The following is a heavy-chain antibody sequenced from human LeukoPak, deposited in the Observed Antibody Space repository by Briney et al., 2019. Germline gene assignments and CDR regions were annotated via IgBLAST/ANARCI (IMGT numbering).Heavy chain of an antibody. J-gene: IGHJ3*02. Sequence: PSETLSLTCAVYGGSFSGYYWSWIRQPPGKGLEWIGEINHSGSTNYNPSLKSRVTISVDTSKNQFSLKLGSVTAADTAVYYCARDNCGGDCTQGAFDIWGQGTMVTVSS. CDR2: INHSGST. D-gene: IGHD2-21*02. V-gene: IGHV4-34*01. CDR1: GGSFSGYY. CDR3: ARDNCGGDCTQGAFDI.